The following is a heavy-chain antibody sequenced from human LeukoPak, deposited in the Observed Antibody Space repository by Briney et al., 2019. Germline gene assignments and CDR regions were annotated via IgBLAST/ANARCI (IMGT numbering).Heavy chain of an antibody. J-gene: IGHJ4*02. CDR3: AGGPGFLIDC. V-gene: IGHV3-7*01. D-gene: IGHD3-3*01. CDR1: GFTFSGYW. CDR2: INQNGGEK. Sequence: PGGSLRLSCAASGFTFSGYWMNWVRQAPGKGLEWVANINQNGGEKYYVDSVKGRLTISRDNAKNLLYLQMNSLRVEDTAVYYCAGGPGFLIDCWGRGTLVTVSS.